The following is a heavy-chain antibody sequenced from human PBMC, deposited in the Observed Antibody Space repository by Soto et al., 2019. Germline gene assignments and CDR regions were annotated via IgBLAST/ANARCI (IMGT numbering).Heavy chain of an antibody. Sequence: SETLSVTCADYGGSFSGYYWSWIRQPPGKGLEWIGEINHSESTNYNPSLKSRVTISVDTSKNQFSLKLSSVTAADTAVYYCAKCLDATVVPGYWGQGALVPVSS. V-gene: IGHV4-34*01. D-gene: IGHD2-15*01. CDR1: GGSFSGYY. CDR3: AKCLDATVVPGY. J-gene: IGHJ1*01. CDR2: INHSEST.